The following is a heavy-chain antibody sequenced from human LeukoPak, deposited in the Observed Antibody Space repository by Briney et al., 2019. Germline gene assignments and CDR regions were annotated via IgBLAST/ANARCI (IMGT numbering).Heavy chain of an antibody. CDR1: GFTFSSYG. CDR3: ARDQGGIAAAGKGETNWFDP. Sequence: GGSLRLSCAASGFTFSSYGMHWVRQAPGKGLEWVAVIWYDGSNKYYADSMKGRFTISRDNSKNTLYLQMNSLRAEDTAVYYCARDQGGIAAAGKGETNWFDPWGQGTLVTVSS. J-gene: IGHJ5*02. CDR2: IWYDGSNK. D-gene: IGHD6-13*01. V-gene: IGHV3-33*01.